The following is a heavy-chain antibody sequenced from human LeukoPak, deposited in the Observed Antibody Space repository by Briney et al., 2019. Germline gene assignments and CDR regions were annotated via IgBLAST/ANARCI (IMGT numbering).Heavy chain of an antibody. V-gene: IGHV1-46*01. J-gene: IGHJ4*02. CDR3: ARGGTLITIFGVVINRPTTFDY. CDR1: GYTFTSYY. CDR2: INPSGGST. Sequence: ASVKVSCKASGYTFTSYYMHWVRQAPGQGLEWMGIINPSGGSTSYAQKFQGRVTMTRDTSTSTVYMELGSLRSEDTAVYYCARGGTLITIFGVVINRPTTFDYWGQGTLVTVSS. D-gene: IGHD3-3*01.